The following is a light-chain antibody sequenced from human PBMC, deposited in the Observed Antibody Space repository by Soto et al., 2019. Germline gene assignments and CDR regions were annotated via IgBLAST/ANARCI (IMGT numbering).Light chain of an antibody. CDR2: GAS. Sequence: ETVLTQSPGTLSLSPGERVTLSCRTSQSVSSSYLAWYQQKPGQAPRLLMYGASNRASGIPDRFSGSGSGTDFTLTISRLEPKDFAVYYCQQYGGSSLIIFGQGTRLEIK. J-gene: IGKJ5*01. CDR1: QSVSSSY. V-gene: IGKV3-20*01. CDR3: QQYGGSSLII.